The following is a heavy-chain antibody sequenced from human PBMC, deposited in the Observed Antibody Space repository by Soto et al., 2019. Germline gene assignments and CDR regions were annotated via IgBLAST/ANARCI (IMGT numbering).Heavy chain of an antibody. D-gene: IGHD3-10*01. V-gene: IGHV3-23*01. CDR1: GFTFSSYA. J-gene: IGHJ6*02. Sequence: GGSLRLSCAASGFTFSSYAMSWVRQAPGKGLEWVSAISGSGGSTYYADSVTGRFTISRDNSKNTLYLQMNSLRAEDTAVYYCASTGSGGNYYYYGMDVWGQGTTVTVSS. CDR3: ASTGSGGNYYYYGMDV. CDR2: ISGSGGST.